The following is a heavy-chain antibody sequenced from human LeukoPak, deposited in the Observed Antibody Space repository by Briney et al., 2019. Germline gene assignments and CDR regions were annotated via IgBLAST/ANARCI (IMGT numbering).Heavy chain of an antibody. CDR3: ARERYCDGSSGYHYMDV. Sequence: SETLSLTCSVSGGSMSRGGYYWSWIRQLPGKGLEWIGYIYYRGNSYYNPFLKSRVTISVDTSNNQFSLKLSSVTAEDTAVYYCARERYCDGSSGYHYMDVWGKGTTVSVSS. CDR1: GGSMSRGGYY. V-gene: IGHV4-31*03. CDR2: IYYRGNS. D-gene: IGHD3-22*01. J-gene: IGHJ6*03.